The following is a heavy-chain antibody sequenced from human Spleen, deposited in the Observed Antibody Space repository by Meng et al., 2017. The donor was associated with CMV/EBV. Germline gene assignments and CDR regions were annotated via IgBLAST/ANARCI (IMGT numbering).Heavy chain of an antibody. CDR3: ARGKGLTPDY. CDR2: TSYDGSNK. D-gene: IGHD2-15*01. CDR1: GFTFSSYA. J-gene: IGHJ4*02. V-gene: IGHV3-30*04. Sequence: LSLTCAASGFTFSSYAMHWVRQVPGEGLEWVAVTSYDGSNKYYADSVKGRFTISRDNSKTTLYLQMNSRRAEDTALYYCARGKGLTPDYWGQGTLVTVSS.